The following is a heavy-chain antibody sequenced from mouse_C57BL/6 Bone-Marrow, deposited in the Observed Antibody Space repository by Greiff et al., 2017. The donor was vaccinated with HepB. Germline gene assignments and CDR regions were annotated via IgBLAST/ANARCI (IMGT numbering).Heavy chain of an antibody. CDR2: INPDSSTI. D-gene: IGHD4-1*01. Sequence: EASGIDFSRYWMSWVRRAPGKGLEWIGEINPDSSTINYAPSLKDKFIISRDNAKNTLYLQMSKVRSEDVALYYCARLWELYFDVWGTGTTVTVSS. V-gene: IGHV4-1*01. J-gene: IGHJ1*03. CDR3: ARLWELYFDV. CDR1: GIDFSRYW.